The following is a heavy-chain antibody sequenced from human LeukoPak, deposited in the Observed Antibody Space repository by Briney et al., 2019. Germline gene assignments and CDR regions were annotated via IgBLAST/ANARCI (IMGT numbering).Heavy chain of an antibody. V-gene: IGHV3-48*03. CDR2: ISDSGSLI. Sequence: GGSLRLSCVASGFXFSSFEMNWVRQAPGKGLEWISYISDSGSLIYYADFVRGRFTISRDNAKNSLSLQMNSLRAEDTAVYYCASSGGGTAAPGRHYWGQGTLVSVSS. CDR1: GFXFSSFE. CDR3: ASSGGGTAAPGRHY. D-gene: IGHD6-13*01. J-gene: IGHJ4*02.